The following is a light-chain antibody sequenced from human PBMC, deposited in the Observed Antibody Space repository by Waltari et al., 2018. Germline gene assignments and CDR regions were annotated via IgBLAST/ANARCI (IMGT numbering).Light chain of an antibody. CDR1: SGSIGNGY. Sequence: NFMLTQPHTVSESPGKTITISCTRRSGSIGNGYVPLYQQRPGSAPTTMIYEDKKRPSGVPDRFSGSIDSSSNSASLTISGLKTEDEADYYCQSFDSTNPWVFGGGTKLTVL. CDR2: EDK. CDR3: QSFDSTNPWV. V-gene: IGLV6-57*03. J-gene: IGLJ3*02.